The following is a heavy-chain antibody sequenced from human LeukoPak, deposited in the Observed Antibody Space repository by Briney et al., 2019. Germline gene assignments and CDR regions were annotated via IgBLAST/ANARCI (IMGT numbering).Heavy chain of an antibody. CDR1: GYTFTVNH. CDR3: ARDPNQSDYYDSSGPLDY. D-gene: IGHD3-22*01. Sequence: ASVKVSCKASGYTFTVNHMYWVRQAPGQGLEWMGWINPNSGGTNYAQKFQGRVTMTRDTSISTAYMELSRLRSDDTAVYYCARDPNQSDYYDSSGPLDYWGQGTLVTVSS. V-gene: IGHV1-2*02. CDR2: INPNSGGT. J-gene: IGHJ4*02.